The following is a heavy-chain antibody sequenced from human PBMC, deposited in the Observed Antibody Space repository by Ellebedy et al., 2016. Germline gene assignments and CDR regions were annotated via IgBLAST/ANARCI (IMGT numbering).Heavy chain of an antibody. V-gene: IGHV1-8*01. CDR1: GYAFTKYE. D-gene: IGHD6-19*01. J-gene: IGHJ4*02. Sequence: ASVKVSXXASGYAFTKYEINWVRQAAGQGLEWMGWINPYSGDVYYAEEFQGRLTMTRNTAITTVYMELNSLTSDDTAVYYCARGRKQVLAVAELDFWGQGTQVTVSS. CDR2: INPYSGDV. CDR3: ARGRKQVLAVAELDF.